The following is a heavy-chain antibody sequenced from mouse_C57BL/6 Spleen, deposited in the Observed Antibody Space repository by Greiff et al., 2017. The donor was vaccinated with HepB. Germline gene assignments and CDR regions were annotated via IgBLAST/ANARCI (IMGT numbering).Heavy chain of an antibody. Sequence: VQLVESGAELVRPGTSVKMSCKASGYTFTNYWIGWAKQRPGHGLEWIGDIYPGGGYTNYNEKFKGKATLTADKSSSTAYMQFSSLTSEDSAIYYCARNYGSSYPYFDYWGQGTTLTVSS. J-gene: IGHJ2*01. D-gene: IGHD1-1*01. CDR3: ARNYGSSYPYFDY. CDR2: IYPGGGYT. CDR1: GYTFTNYW. V-gene: IGHV1-63*01.